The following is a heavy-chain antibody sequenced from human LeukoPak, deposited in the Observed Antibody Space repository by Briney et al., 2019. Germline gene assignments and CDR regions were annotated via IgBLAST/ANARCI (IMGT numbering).Heavy chain of an antibody. D-gene: IGHD3-10*01. J-gene: IGHJ4*02. Sequence: PGGSLRLSCAASGFTFSSYSMNWVRQAPGKGLEWVSSISSSSSYIYYADSVKGRFTISRDNAKNSLYLQMNSLIAEDTAVYYCARDKWFGETDYWGQGTLVAVSS. CDR3: ARDKWFGETDY. CDR2: ISSSSSYI. V-gene: IGHV3-21*01. CDR1: GFTFSSYS.